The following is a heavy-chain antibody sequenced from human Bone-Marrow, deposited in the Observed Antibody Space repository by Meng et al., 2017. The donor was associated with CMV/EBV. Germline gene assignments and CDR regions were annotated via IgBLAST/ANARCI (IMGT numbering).Heavy chain of an antibody. J-gene: IGHJ6*01. CDR1: GGSISSYY. D-gene: IGHD6-6*01. CDR3: TTVVRYYYYGMDV. Sequence: SETLSLTCTVSGGSISSYYWSWIRQPPGKGLEWIGYIYYSGSTNYNPSLKSRVTISVDTSKNQFSLKLSSVTAADTAVYYCTTVVRYYYYGMDVWGQGTTVTGYS. CDR2: IYYSGST. V-gene: IGHV4-59*01.